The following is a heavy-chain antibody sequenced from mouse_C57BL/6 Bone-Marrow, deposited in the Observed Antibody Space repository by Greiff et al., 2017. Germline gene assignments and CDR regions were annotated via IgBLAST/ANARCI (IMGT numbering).Heavy chain of an antibody. J-gene: IGHJ4*01. CDR1: GFSFNTYA. Sequence: EVQLQQSGGGLVQPKGSLKLSCAASGFSFNTYAMNWVRQAPGKGLEWVARIRSKSNNYATYYADSVKDRFTISRDDSESMLYLQMNNLKTEDTAMYYCVFYAMDYWGQGTSVTVSS. CDR3: VFYAMDY. CDR2: IRSKSNNYAT. V-gene: IGHV10-1*01.